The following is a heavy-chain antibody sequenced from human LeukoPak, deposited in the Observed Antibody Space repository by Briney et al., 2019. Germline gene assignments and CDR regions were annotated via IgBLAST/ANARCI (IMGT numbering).Heavy chain of an antibody. Sequence: GGSLRLSCAASGFTVSSNYMSWVRQAPGKGLEWVSVIYSGGSTYYADSVKGRFTISRDNSKNTLYLQMNSLRAEDTAVYYCARDRSSVAAAGQFDYWGQGTLVTVSS. CDR1: GFTVSSNY. D-gene: IGHD6-13*01. CDR2: IYSGGST. V-gene: IGHV3-66*01. CDR3: ARDRSSVAAAGQFDY. J-gene: IGHJ4*02.